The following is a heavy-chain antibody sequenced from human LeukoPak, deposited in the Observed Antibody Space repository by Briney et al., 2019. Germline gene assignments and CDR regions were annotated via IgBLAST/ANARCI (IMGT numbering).Heavy chain of an antibody. Sequence: TLSLTCTVSGGSIRTSSYYWGWIRQSPGKGLEWIGSIYYSGSTYYNPSLRSRVTISIDTSKNHFSLKLSSVTAADTAVYYCVRESGSFSRFDYWGQGTLVTVSS. CDR2: IYYSGST. D-gene: IGHD1-26*01. V-gene: IGHV4-39*07. J-gene: IGHJ4*02. CDR3: VRESGSFSRFDY. CDR1: GGSIRTSSYY.